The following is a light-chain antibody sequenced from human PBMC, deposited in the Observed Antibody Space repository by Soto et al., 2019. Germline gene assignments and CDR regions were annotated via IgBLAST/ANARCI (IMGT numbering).Light chain of an antibody. J-gene: IGKJ5*01. V-gene: IGKV3-11*01. Sequence: EIVLTQSPATVSLSPGERVTLSCRASQSVSSYLAWYQQKPGQAPRLLIYDVSNRATGIPARFSGSGSGTDFTLTISSLQSEDFAVYYCQQYNNWPITFGQGTRLEIK. CDR2: DVS. CDR1: QSVSSY. CDR3: QQYNNWPIT.